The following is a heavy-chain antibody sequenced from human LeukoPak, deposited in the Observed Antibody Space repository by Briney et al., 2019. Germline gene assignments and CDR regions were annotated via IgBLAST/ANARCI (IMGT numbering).Heavy chain of an antibody. CDR1: GFSLSTNGVA. V-gene: IGHV2-5*02. Sequence: ESGPTLVNPTQTLTLTCTLSGFSLSTNGVAVGWIRQPPGKALEWLALIYWDDDKRYSPSLKSRLTITKDTSKNQVVLTLTNMDPVDTATYYCAHRPTATSGPSFDYWGQGTLVTVSS. CDR3: AHRPTATSGPSFDY. J-gene: IGHJ4*02. CDR2: IYWDDDK. D-gene: IGHD4-17*01.